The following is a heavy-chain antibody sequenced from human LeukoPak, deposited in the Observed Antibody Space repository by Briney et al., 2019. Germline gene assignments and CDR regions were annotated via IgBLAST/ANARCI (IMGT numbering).Heavy chain of an antibody. CDR1: GDSISGYY. CDR2: IFYTGIT. V-gene: IGHV4-59*08. J-gene: IGHJ4*02. CDR3: ARTGGSSWYSWYFDY. Sequence: SETLSLTCNVSGDSISGYYWGWIRQPPGKGLQWIGYIFYTGITNYNPSLKSRITISLDTSKNQFSLKLSSVTAADTAVYYCARTGGSSWYSWYFDYWGQGTLVTVSS. D-gene: IGHD6-13*01.